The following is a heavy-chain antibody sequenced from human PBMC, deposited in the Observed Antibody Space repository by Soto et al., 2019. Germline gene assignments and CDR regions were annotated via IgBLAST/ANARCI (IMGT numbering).Heavy chain of an antibody. D-gene: IGHD2-15*01. CDR1: GFTFSSYS. Sequence: EVQLVESGGGLVQPGGSLRLSCAASGFTFSSYSMNWVRQAPGKGLEWVSYISSSSSTIYYADSVKGRFTISRDKAKNSLYLKMNSLRAEDTAVYYCARDKGRSPLDYWGQGTLVTVSS. J-gene: IGHJ4*02. CDR2: ISSSSSTI. CDR3: ARDKGRSPLDY. V-gene: IGHV3-48*01.